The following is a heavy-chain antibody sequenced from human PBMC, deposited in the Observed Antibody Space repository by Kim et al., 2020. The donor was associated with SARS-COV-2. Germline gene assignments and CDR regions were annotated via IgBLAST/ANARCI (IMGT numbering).Heavy chain of an antibody. J-gene: IGHJ4*02. D-gene: IGHD6-19*01. V-gene: IGHV3-74*01. Sequence: GGSLRLSCAASGFTFSSHWMHWVRQAPGKGLVWVSRISSDGTTTSYGDSVKGRFTISRDNAKNTLYLQMNSLRAEDTAVYYCARRQFTSGWYYFDYWGQGTLVTVSS. CDR3: ARRQFTSGWYYFDY. CDR2: ISSDGTTT. CDR1: GFTFSSHW.